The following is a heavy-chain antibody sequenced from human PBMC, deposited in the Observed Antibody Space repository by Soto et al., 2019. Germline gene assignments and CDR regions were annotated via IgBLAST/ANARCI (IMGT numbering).Heavy chain of an antibody. CDR2: IIPIFGTA. Sequence: SVKVSCKASGGTFSSYAISWVRQAPGQGLEWMGGIIPIFGTANYAQKFQGRVTITADESTSTAYMELSSLRSEDTAVYYCAHGGYSSSWYGAFDIWGQGTMVTVSS. V-gene: IGHV1-69*13. CDR3: AHGGYSSSWYGAFDI. D-gene: IGHD6-13*01. CDR1: GGTFSSYA. J-gene: IGHJ3*02.